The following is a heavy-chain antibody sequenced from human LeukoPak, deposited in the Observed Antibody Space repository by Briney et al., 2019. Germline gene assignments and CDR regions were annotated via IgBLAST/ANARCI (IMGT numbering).Heavy chain of an antibody. CDR1: SYSISSGYY. CDR2: IYHSGST. CDR3: AGGHCSGGTCSRHFDY. Sequence: PSETLSLTCTVSSYSISSGYYWGWIRQPPGKGLEWIGSIYHSGSTYYNPSLKSRVTISVDTSKNQFSLKLSSVTAADTAVYYCAGGHCSGGTCSRHFDYWGQGTLVTVSS. J-gene: IGHJ4*02. V-gene: IGHV4-38-2*02. D-gene: IGHD2-15*01.